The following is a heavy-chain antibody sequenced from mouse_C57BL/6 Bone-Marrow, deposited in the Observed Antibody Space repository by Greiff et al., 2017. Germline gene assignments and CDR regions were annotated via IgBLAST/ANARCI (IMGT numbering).Heavy chain of an antibody. CDR3: ARGRHYYGSSIFDY. D-gene: IGHD1-1*01. V-gene: IGHV1-50*01. CDR1: GYTFTSYW. CDR2: IDPSDSYT. Sequence: VQLQQSGAELVKPGASVKLSCKASGYTFTSYWMQWVKQRPGQGLEWIGEIDPSDSYTNYNQKFKGKATLTVDTSSSTAYMQLSSLTSEDSAVYYCARGRHYYGSSIFDYWGQGTTLTVSS. J-gene: IGHJ2*01.